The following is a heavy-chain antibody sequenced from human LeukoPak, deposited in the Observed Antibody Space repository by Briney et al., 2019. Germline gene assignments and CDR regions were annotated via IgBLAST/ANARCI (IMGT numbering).Heavy chain of an antibody. CDR1: GASINGYF. J-gene: IGHJ4*02. D-gene: IGHD6-13*01. CDR2: IYYSGNA. V-gene: IGHV4-59*01. CDR3: ARGGSSLDS. Sequence: PSETLSLTCTVSGASINGYFWNWIRQPPGKGLEWIGYIYYSGNANYSPSLYNPPLKSRLTILVDTSKNQFSLKLSSVAAVDAAVYYCARGGSSLDSWGQGTLVTVSS.